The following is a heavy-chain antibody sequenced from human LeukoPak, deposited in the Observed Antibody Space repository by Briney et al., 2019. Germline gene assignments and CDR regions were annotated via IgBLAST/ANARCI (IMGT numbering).Heavy chain of an antibody. J-gene: IGHJ4*02. CDR2: IKSDGSSP. V-gene: IGHV3-74*01. CDR1: GFIFSSYW. Sequence: GGSLTLSCAASGFIFSSYWMHWVRQAPGKGAVWVSRIKSDGSSPSYADSVKRRFTISRDNAKNTVYLQMNSLRAEDTAVYYCAKDGHYSNFYFDYWGQGTLVTVSS. CDR3: AKDGHYSNFYFDY. D-gene: IGHD4-11*01.